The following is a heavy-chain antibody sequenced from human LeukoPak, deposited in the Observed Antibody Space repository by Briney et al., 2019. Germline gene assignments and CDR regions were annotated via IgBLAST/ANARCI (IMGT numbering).Heavy chain of an antibody. CDR2: ISSSGSTI. D-gene: IGHD4-17*01. CDR1: GFTFSSYE. CDR3: ARVRALADAFDI. V-gene: IGHV3-48*03. Sequence: GGSLRLSCAASGFTFSSYEMNWVRQAPGKGLEWVSYISSSGSTIYYADSVKGRFTIFRVNAKNSLYLQMNSLRAEDTAVYYCARVRALADAFDIWGQGTMVTVSS. J-gene: IGHJ3*02.